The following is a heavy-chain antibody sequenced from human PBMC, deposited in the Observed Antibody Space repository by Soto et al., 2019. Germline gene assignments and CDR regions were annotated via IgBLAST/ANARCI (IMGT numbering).Heavy chain of an antibody. J-gene: IGHJ3*02. Sequence: QLQLQESGPGLVKPSETLSLTCTVSGGSISSSSYYWGWIRQPPGKGLEWIGSIYYSGSTYYNPSLTSRVTISVDTSKNQFSLKLSSVTAADTAVYYCAREGTDDAFDIWGQGTMVTVSS. CDR2: IYYSGST. V-gene: IGHV4-39*01. CDR1: GGSISSSSYY. CDR3: AREGTDDAFDI. D-gene: IGHD1-1*01.